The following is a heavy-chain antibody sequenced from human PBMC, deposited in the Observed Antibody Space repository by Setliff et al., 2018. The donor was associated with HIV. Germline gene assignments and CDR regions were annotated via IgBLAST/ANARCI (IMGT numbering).Heavy chain of an antibody. J-gene: IGHJ4*02. CDR2: IYYSGST. Sequence: PSETLSLTCTVSGGSIRSHYWSWIRQPPGKGLEWIGNIYYSGSTYYNPSLKSRVTMSRDYSKNTVYLQMSSLRAEDSAVYYCAKSASWDLRGWLHWGQGTLVTVSS. CDR1: GGSIRSHY. D-gene: IGHD6-19*01. V-gene: IGHV4-59*04. CDR3: AKSASWDLRGWLH.